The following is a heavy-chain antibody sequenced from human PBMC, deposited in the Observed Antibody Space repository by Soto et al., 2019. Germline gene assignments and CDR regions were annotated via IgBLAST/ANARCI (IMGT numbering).Heavy chain of an antibody. CDR1: GYTFTSYG. CDR2: ISAYNGNT. Sequence: ASVKVSCKASGYTFTSYGISWVRQAPGQGLEWMGWISAYNGNTNYAQKLQGRVTMTTDTSTSTAYMELRSLRSDDTAVYYCARDKTYPRYYYGMDVWGQGTTVTSP. CDR3: ARDKTYPRYYYGMDV. V-gene: IGHV1-18*04. J-gene: IGHJ6*02.